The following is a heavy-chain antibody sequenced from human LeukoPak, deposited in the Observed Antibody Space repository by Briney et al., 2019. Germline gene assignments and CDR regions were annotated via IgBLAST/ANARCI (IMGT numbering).Heavy chain of an antibody. D-gene: IGHD1-26*01. CDR3: ARDQDGSYRGGSIYY. V-gene: IGHV1-46*01. J-gene: IGHJ4*02. CDR1: GYTFSNYY. Sequence: ASVKVSCKASGYTFSNYYLHWMRQAPGQELEWIGMINPNGGSTNYAQNFRGRVIMTRDTSTSTVYMELSSLRCEDTAIYYCARDQDGSYRGGSIYYWGQGTLVTVSS. CDR2: INPNGGST.